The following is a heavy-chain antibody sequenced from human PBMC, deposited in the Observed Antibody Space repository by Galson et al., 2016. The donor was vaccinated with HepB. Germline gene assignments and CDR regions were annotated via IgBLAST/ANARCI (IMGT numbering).Heavy chain of an antibody. CDR3: ARAPPLEGSDYNTQYYFDF. J-gene: IGHJ4*02. CDR1: GFTFSSDA. Sequence: SLRLSCAASGFTFSSDAMHWVRQAPSKGLEWVAVISYDGNYKSYADAVKGRFTISRDNSKNTLFLQMNSLRPEDTAVSYCARAPPLEGSDYNTQYYFDFWGQGTLVTVSS. D-gene: IGHD3-3*01. V-gene: IGHV3-30*04. CDR2: ISYDGNYK.